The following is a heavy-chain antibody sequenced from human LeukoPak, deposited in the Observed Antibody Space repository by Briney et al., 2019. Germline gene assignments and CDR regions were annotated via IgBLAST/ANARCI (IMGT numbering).Heavy chain of an antibody. CDR2: IRYDGSNK. D-gene: IGHD3-16*01. J-gene: IGHJ6*03. V-gene: IGHV3-30*02. CDR1: GFTFSSYG. Sequence: GGSLRLSCAASGFTFSSYGVHWVRQAPGKGLEWVAFIRYDGSNKYYADSVKGRFTISRDNSKNTLYLQMNSLRAEDTAVYYCARHGANYYYYYMDVWGKGTTVTVSS. CDR3: ARHGANYYYYYMDV.